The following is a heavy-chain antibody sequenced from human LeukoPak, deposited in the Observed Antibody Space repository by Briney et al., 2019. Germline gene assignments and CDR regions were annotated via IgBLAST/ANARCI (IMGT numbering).Heavy chain of an antibody. CDR1: GFTFSTYW. Sequence: PGGSLRLPSAASGFTFSTYWMTWIRQAPGKGLEWVASISSDGSGKYYMDSVKGRFTISRDNAKNSLFLQMNSLGAEDTAVYHCGRVRPGDADYWGQRPVVTVSS. D-gene: IGHD1-26*01. J-gene: IGHJ4*02. V-gene: IGHV3-7*01. CDR2: ISSDGSGK. CDR3: GRVRPGDADY.